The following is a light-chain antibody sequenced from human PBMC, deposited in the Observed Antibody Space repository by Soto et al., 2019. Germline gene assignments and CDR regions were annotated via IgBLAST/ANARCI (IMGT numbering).Light chain of an antibody. CDR2: DAS. V-gene: IGKV3-11*01. Sequence: EIVLTQSPATLSLSPGERETLSCRASQSVSSYLAWYQQKPGQAPRLLIYDASNRATGIPARFSGSGSGTDFTLTISSLEPEDFAVYYCQQRSNWPPTFGGGTKVDIK. J-gene: IGKJ4*01. CDR3: QQRSNWPPT. CDR1: QSVSSY.